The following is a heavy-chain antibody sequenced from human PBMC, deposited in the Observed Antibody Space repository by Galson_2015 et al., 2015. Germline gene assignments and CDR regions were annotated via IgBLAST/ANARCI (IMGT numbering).Heavy chain of an antibody. D-gene: IGHD4-17*01. Sequence: SLRLSCAVSGFTFSNYGMHWVRQAPGKGLEWVSGINWNGGSTGYADSVKGRFTISRDNAKNSLYLQMNSLRAEDTALYHCARDGGYGDYVPWFDPWGQGTLVTVSS. CDR2: INWNGGST. J-gene: IGHJ5*02. V-gene: IGHV3-20*01. CDR1: GFTFSNYG. CDR3: ARDGGYGDYVPWFDP.